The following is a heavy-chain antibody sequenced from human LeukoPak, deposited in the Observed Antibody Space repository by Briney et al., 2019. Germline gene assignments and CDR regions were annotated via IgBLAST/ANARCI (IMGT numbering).Heavy chain of an antibody. CDR3: ARGAYSYAQDF. V-gene: IGHV1-46*01. CDR1: GYKFTGNF. Sequence: ASVKVSCKASGYKFTGNFIHWVRQAPGQGLEWMGIINPSGGSTNYAQTFQGRLSMTRDTSTSTVYMELSSLRSEDTAVYYCARGAYSYAQDFWGQGTLVTVSS. D-gene: IGHD5-18*01. CDR2: INPSGGST. J-gene: IGHJ4*02.